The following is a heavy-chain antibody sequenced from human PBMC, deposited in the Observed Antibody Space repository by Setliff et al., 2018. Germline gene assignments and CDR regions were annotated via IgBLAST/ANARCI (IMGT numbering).Heavy chain of an antibody. D-gene: IGHD3-3*01. CDR3: ARRETYYNFWSGYYAY. V-gene: IGHV4-39*06. CDR2: IYYSGST. Sequence: SETLSLTCTVSGGSISSSSYYWGWIRQPPGKGLEWIGSIYYSGSTYYNPSLKSRVTISVDTSKNQFPLKLSSVTAADTAVYYCARRETYYNFWSGYYAYWGQGTLVTVS. J-gene: IGHJ4*02. CDR1: GGSISSSSYY.